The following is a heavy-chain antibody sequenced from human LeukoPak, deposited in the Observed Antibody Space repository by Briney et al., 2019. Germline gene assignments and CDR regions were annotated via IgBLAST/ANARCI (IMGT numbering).Heavy chain of an antibody. V-gene: IGHV3-21*01. J-gene: IGHJ4*02. D-gene: IGHD1-26*01. CDR1: GFTFSTYS. CDR2: ISSGSGYI. Sequence: GVSLRLSCAASGFTFSTYSMNWVRQAPGKGLEWVSSISSGSGYIYYADSVKGRFTISRDNAKNSLYLQMNSLRAEDTAVYYCARDSGSYYAFDYWGQGTLVTVSS. CDR3: ARDSGSYYAFDY.